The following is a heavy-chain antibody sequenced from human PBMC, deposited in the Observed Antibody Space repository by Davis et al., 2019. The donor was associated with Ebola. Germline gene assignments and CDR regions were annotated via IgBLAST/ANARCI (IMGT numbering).Heavy chain of an antibody. CDR2: IYSGGTT. Sequence: GESLKISCAASGFSVSSNYMSWVRQAPGKGLECVSLIYSGGTTYYADSVNGRFTISRDNSRNTLYLQMNSLRAEDTAVYYCAREGSNGWYYVDYWGQGTLVTVSS. J-gene: IGHJ4*02. CDR3: AREGSNGWYYVDY. V-gene: IGHV3-53*01. CDR1: GFSVSSNY. D-gene: IGHD6-19*01.